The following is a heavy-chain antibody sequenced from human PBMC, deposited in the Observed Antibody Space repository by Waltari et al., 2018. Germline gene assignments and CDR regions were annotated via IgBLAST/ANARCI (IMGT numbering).Heavy chain of an antibody. Sequence: EVQLVESGGGLVKLGGSLRLACAASGFTFSSDSRNWVLQAPGKGRVCVSSISSSSSYIYSTDSVQGRFTISRDNAKNSLYLQLNSLRAEDTAVYYCAIAWGGSYGYWGQGTLVTVSS. CDR2: ISSSSSYI. CDR3: AIAWGGSYGY. V-gene: IGHV3-21*01. J-gene: IGHJ4*02. D-gene: IGHD1-26*01. CDR1: GFTFSSDS.